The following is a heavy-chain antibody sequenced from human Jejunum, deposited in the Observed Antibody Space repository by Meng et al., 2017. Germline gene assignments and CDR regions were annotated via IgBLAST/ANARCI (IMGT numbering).Heavy chain of an antibody. V-gene: IGHV3-23*01. D-gene: IGHD4-17*01. CDR1: EFTVNNYG. CDR2: IGVDGVTS. Sequence: GESLKISCVASEFTVNNYGVTWVRQAPGKGLEWVSVIGVDGVTSYYADSVKGRFTISRDNSKNTLHLQMNSLRAEDTALYYCAKAAQTSTVRYGMDVWGQGTTVTGAS. J-gene: IGHJ6*02. CDR3: AKAAQTSTVRYGMDV.